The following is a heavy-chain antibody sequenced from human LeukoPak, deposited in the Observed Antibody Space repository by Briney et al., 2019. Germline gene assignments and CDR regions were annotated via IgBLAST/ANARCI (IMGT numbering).Heavy chain of an antibody. Sequence: SETLSLTCTVSGGSISSSSYYWGWIRQPPGKGLEWIGSIYYSGSTYYNPSLKSRVTISVDTSKNQFSLKLSSVTAADTAVYYCARRMFGELCFDYWGQGTLVTVSS. D-gene: IGHD3-10*02. CDR1: GGSISSSSYY. V-gene: IGHV4-39*07. CDR2: IYYSGST. CDR3: ARRMFGELCFDY. J-gene: IGHJ4*02.